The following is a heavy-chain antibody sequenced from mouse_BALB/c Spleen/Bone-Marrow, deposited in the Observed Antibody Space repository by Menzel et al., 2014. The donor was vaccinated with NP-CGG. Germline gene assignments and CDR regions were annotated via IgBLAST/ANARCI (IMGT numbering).Heavy chain of an antibody. CDR3: VYGNYSCYYAMDF. CDR1: GFTFSSYA. V-gene: IGHV5-6-5*01. CDR2: ISSGGST. Sequence: EVKLQESGGGLVKPGGSLKLSCAASGFTFSSYAMSWVRQTPEKRLEWVASISSGGSTFYPDSVKGRFTISRENARNILYLQMSSLRSEDTAVYYCVYGNYSCYYAMDFWGQGTSVTVSS. J-gene: IGHJ4*01. D-gene: IGHD2-1*01.